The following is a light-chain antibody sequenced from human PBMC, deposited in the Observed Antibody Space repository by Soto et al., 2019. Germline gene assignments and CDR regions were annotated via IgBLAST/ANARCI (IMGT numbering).Light chain of an antibody. J-gene: IGKJ1*01. CDR1: QSISSW. CDR3: QQYNSYRWT. Sequence: DIQMTQSPSTLSASVGDRVTITCRASQSISSWLAWYQQKPGKAPKLLIYDASSLESGVPSRFSGSASGTEFTLTISSLQPDDFATYYCQQYNSYRWTFGQGTKVDIK. CDR2: DAS. V-gene: IGKV1-5*01.